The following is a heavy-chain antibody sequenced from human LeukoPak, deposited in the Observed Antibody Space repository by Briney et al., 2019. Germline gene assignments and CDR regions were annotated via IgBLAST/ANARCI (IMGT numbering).Heavy chain of an antibody. CDR2: ISSDSGHT. Sequence: ASAKVSCKASGYTFTSYGISWVRQAPGQGLELMGWISSDSGHTNYAQKVQGRVTMTTDTSTSTAYMELRSLGSDDAAVYYCTRDWYCSGGICHNRFDPWGQGTLVTVSS. J-gene: IGHJ5*02. CDR1: GYTFTSYG. CDR3: TRDWYCSGGICHNRFDP. V-gene: IGHV1-18*01. D-gene: IGHD2-15*01.